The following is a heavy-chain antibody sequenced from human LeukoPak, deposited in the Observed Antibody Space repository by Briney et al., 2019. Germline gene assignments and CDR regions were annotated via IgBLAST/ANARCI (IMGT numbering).Heavy chain of an antibody. V-gene: IGHV4-39*07. Sequence: SETLSLTCNVSGGSINTNNYYWGWIRQPPGKGLEWIGSIYHSDFAYYNPSLKSRVTISVDTSKNQFSLKLSSVTAADTAVYYCARDHGRGAFDIWGQGTMVTVSS. CDR2: IYHSDFA. CDR1: GGSINTNNYY. CDR3: ARDHGRGAFDI. J-gene: IGHJ3*02.